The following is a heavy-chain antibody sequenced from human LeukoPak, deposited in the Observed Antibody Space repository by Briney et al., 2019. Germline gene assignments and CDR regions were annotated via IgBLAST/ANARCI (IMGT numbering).Heavy chain of an antibody. V-gene: IGHV3-21*01. Sequence: PGGSLRLSCAASGFTFSSYSMNWVRQAPGKGLEWVSSISSSSSYIYYADSVKGRFTISRDNAKNSLYLQMNSLRAEDTAVYYCARDSTWELPQYFDYWGQGTLVTVSS. J-gene: IGHJ4*02. D-gene: IGHD1-26*01. CDR2: ISSSSSYI. CDR3: ARDSTWELPQYFDY. CDR1: GFTFSSYS.